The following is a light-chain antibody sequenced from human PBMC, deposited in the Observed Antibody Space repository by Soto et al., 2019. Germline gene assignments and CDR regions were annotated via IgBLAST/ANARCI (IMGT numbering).Light chain of an antibody. Sequence: EIVMTQSPATLSVSPGERATLSCRASQSLYNNLAWYQQKPGQAPRLLIYGASARATGIPARFSGSGSGTEFTLTISSLQSEDFAVYYCQQYNNWPLTFGAGTKVEIK. V-gene: IGKV3-15*01. J-gene: IGKJ4*01. CDR1: QSLYNN. CDR3: QQYNNWPLT. CDR2: GAS.